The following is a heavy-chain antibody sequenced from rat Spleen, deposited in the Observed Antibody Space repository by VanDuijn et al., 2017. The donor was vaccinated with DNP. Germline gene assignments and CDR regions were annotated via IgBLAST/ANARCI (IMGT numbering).Heavy chain of an antibody. CDR2: IDYDGGST. CDR3: ARHVLPLRVWDY. V-gene: IGHV5-22*01. J-gene: IGHJ2*01. CDR1: GFTFSDYY. Sequence: EVQLVESGGGLEQPGRSLKLSCAASGFTFSDYYMAWVRQAPTKGLEWVAYIDYDGGSTYFGDSVKGRFTISRDNAKRTLYLQMNSLRSEDFATYYCARHVLPLRVWDYWGQGVMVTVSS. D-gene: IGHD1-4*01.